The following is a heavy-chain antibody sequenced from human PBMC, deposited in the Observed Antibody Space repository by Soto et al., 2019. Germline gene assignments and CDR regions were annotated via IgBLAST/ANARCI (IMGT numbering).Heavy chain of an antibody. Sequence: QVQLVQSGAEVKKPGASMKVSCKASGYTFTGDWLHWVRQAPGQGLEWMGWINPNSGGTNYAQKFQAMVTMTRDTSISPAYMELSSLRSDDTAVYYCARDPIGGGAPYYLDSWGQGTLVTVSS. CDR1: GYTFTGDW. V-gene: IGHV1-2*02. CDR3: ARDPIGGGAPYYLDS. J-gene: IGHJ4*02. CDR2: INPNSGGT. D-gene: IGHD3-16*01.